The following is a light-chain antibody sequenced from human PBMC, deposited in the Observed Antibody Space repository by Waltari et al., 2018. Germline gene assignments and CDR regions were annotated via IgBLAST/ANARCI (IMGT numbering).Light chain of an antibody. CDR3: SSYAGTSTWV. J-gene: IGLJ3*02. Sequence: QSALTQPASVFGSPGQSITIYCTGPRSDIGTYNLFSWYQQHPGKAPKLMIYEGSKRPSGVSNRFSGSKSGNTASLTISGLQAEDEADYYCSSYAGTSTWVFGGGTKLTVL. CDR2: EGS. CDR1: RSDIGTYNL. V-gene: IGLV2-23*01.